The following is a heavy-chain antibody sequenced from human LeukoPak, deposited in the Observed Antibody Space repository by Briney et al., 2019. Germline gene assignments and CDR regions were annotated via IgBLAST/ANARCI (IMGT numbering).Heavy chain of an antibody. CDR1: GGSISSSSYY. D-gene: IGHD3-22*01. Sequence: ETLSPTCTVSGGSISSSSYYWGWVRQAPGKGLEWVSSISSSSSYIYYADSVKGRFTISRDNAKNSLYLQMNSLRAEDTAVYYCARVLYYDSSGYYYEDAFDIWGQGTMVTVSS. CDR2: ISSSSSYI. V-gene: IGHV3-21*01. CDR3: ARVLYYDSSGYYYEDAFDI. J-gene: IGHJ3*02.